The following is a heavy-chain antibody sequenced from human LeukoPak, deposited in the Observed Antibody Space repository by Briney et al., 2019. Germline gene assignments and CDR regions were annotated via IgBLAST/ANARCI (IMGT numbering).Heavy chain of an antibody. CDR3: ARGFMFGVAGPFDY. CDR2: INPNSGGT. V-gene: IGHV1-2*02. D-gene: IGHD3-10*02. CDR1: GYTFTGYY. Sequence: ASVKVSCKASGYTFTGYYMHWVRQAPGQGLEWMGWINPNSGGTNYAQKFQGRVTMTRDTSISTAYMELSRLRSDDTAVYYCARGFMFGVAGPFDYWGQGTLVTVSS. J-gene: IGHJ4*02.